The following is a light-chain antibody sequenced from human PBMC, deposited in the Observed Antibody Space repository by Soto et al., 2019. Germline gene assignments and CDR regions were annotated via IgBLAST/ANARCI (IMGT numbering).Light chain of an antibody. V-gene: IGKV1-9*01. J-gene: IGKJ4*01. CDR2: AAS. Sequence: IQLTQSPSLLSASVGDRVTITCRASHGISTYLAWYQQTSGKAPKLLISAASTLQRGVPSRFSGSGSGTQFTLTISSLQPEDFATYYCQQLNAYPLNFGGGTKVDIK. CDR3: QQLNAYPLN. CDR1: HGISTY.